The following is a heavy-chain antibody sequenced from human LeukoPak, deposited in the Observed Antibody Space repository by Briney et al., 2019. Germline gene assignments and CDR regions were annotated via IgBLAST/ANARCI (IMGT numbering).Heavy chain of an antibody. Sequence: GGSLRLSCAASGFTFSSYGMHWVRQAPGKGLEWVAVIWYDGSNKYYADSVKGRFTISRDNSKNTLYLQMNSLRAEDTAVYYCSREAPGAAGTDYWGQGTLVTVSS. D-gene: IGHD6-13*01. V-gene: IGHV3-33*01. J-gene: IGHJ4*02. CDR3: SREAPGAAGTDY. CDR1: GFTFSSYG. CDR2: IWYDGSNK.